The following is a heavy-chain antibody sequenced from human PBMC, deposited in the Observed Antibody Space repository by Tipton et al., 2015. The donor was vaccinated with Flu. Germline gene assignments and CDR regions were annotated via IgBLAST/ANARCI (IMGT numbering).Heavy chain of an antibody. CDR1: GGSISSGSYY. CDR3: ARGLEAATGTWGQNWFDP. D-gene: IGHD6-13*01. Sequence: GLVKPSETLSLTCSVSGGSISSGSYYWSWIRQPAGKGLEWIGRVFTSGGTNYNPSLKSRVTILLDTSKNQFSLKLRSVTAADTAVYYCARGLEAATGTWGQNWFDPWGQGTLVIVSS. V-gene: IGHV4-61*02. CDR2: VFTSGGT. J-gene: IGHJ5*02.